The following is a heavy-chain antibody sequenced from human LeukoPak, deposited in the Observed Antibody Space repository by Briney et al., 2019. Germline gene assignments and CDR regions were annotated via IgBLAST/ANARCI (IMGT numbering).Heavy chain of an antibody. J-gene: IGHJ6*03. D-gene: IGHD3-16*01. CDR1: EYTFFSYD. V-gene: IGHV1-8*01. Sequence: ASVKVSCKASEYTFFSYDINWVRQAPGQGLEWMGWMNPDSGNTGYAQNFQGRVTMSRDTSINTAYMELSSLTSEDTAVYYCARGRFGLIHMDVWGKGTTVTVSS. CDR3: ARGRFGLIHMDV. CDR2: MNPDSGNT.